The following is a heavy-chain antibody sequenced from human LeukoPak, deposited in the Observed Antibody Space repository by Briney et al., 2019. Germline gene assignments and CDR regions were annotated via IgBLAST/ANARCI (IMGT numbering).Heavy chain of an antibody. CDR2: ISSSSSYI. Sequence: PGGSLRLSCAASGFTFSSYSMNWVRQAPGKGLEWVSSISSSSSYIYYADSVKGRFTISRDNAKNSLYLQMNSLRAEDTAVSYCARAEYSSGWYDYWGQGALVTVSS. CDR1: GFTFSSYS. J-gene: IGHJ4*02. D-gene: IGHD6-19*01. CDR3: ARAEYSSGWYDY. V-gene: IGHV3-21*01.